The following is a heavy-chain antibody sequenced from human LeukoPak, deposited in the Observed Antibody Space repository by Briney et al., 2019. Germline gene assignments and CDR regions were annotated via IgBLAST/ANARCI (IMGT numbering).Heavy chain of an antibody. V-gene: IGHV4-38-2*02. CDR3: ARDKEGRITEVRGLNYGLDV. Sequence: SETLSLTCSVSGYSITNGFYWAWIRQAPGRGLEWIRSNFHSGATAYNFSLKSRVTISVDTSKNQFSLRLSALTAADAAVYYCARDKEGRITEVRGLNYGLDVWGTGTTVTVSS. J-gene: IGHJ6*04. CDR1: GYSITNGFY. CDR2: NFHSGAT. D-gene: IGHD3-10*01.